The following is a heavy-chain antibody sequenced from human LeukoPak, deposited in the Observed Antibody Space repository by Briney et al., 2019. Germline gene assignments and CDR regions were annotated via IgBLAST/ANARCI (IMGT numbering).Heavy chain of an antibody. D-gene: IGHD2-2*01. CDR1: GFTVSSNY. J-gene: IGHJ3*02. V-gene: IGHV3-66*02. CDR3: ATQLLSDAFDI. Sequence: GGSLRLSCAASGFTVSSNYMSWVRQAPGKGLEWVSVIYSGGSTYYADSVKGRFTISRDNSKNTLYLQMNSLRAEDTAVYYCATQLLSDAFDIWGQGTMVSVSS. CDR2: IYSGGST.